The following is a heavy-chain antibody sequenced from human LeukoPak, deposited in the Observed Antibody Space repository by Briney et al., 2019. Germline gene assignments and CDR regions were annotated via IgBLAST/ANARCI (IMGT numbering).Heavy chain of an antibody. D-gene: IGHD3-3*01. CDR3: ASLYYDFWSGYYTGGEGLFDY. J-gene: IGHJ4*02. Sequence: GGSLRLSCAASGFTFSSYWMSWVRQAPGKGLEWVANIKQDGSEKYYVDSVKGRFTISRDNAKNSLYLQMNSLRAEDTAVYYCASLYYDFWSGYYTGGEGLFDYWGQGTLVTVSS. CDR1: GFTFSSYW. CDR2: IKQDGSEK. V-gene: IGHV3-7*01.